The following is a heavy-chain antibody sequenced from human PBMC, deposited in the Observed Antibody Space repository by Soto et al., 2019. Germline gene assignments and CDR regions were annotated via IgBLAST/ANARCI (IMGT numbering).Heavy chain of an antibody. D-gene: IGHD3-10*01. V-gene: IGHV4-39*01. CDR1: GGSISSSSYY. CDR2: IYYSGST. CDR3: ARRVYGEGSRTPYFFDY. Sequence: QLQLQESGPGLVKPSETLSLTCTVSGGSISSSSYYWGWIRQPPGKGLEWIGSIYYSGSTYYNPSLRSRVTISVDTSKNQFSLKLSSVTAADTAVYYCARRVYGEGSRTPYFFDYWGQGTLVNVSS. J-gene: IGHJ4*02.